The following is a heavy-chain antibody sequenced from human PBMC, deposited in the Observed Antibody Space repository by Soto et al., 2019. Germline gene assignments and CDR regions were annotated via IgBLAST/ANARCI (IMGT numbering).Heavy chain of an antibody. CDR1: GFNFSTYG. V-gene: IGHV3-30*18. D-gene: IGHD3-22*01. Sequence: QVQLVESGGGVVQPGGSLRLSCVASGFNFSTYGIHWVRQAPGKGLEWVAVISYDGSKKYFADSVKGRFTISRDNSKNTSYLQMNSMRGEDTAVYSCAKATFDSGEYYAGDYYYGMDVWGQGTTVTVSS. CDR3: AKATFDSGEYYAGDYYYGMDV. J-gene: IGHJ6*02. CDR2: ISYDGSKK.